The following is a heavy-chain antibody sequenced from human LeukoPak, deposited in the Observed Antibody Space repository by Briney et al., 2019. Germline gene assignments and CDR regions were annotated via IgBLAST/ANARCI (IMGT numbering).Heavy chain of an antibody. J-gene: IGHJ3*02. CDR2: IYYSGST. CDR1: GGSVSSGSYY. D-gene: IGHD5-24*01. Sequence: PSETLSLTCTVSGGSVSSGSYYWSWIRQPPGKGLEWIGYIYYSGSTKYNPSLKSRVTISVDTSKNQFSLKLSSVTAADTAVYYCARASDGYNYGAFDIWGQGTMVTVSS. CDR3: ARASDGYNYGAFDI. V-gene: IGHV4-61*01.